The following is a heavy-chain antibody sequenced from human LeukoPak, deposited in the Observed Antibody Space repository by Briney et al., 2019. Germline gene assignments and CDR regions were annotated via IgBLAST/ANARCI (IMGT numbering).Heavy chain of an antibody. V-gene: IGHV1-2*02. D-gene: IGHD6-13*01. CDR3: ARAGGYSSSWYPPNV. Sequence: ASVKVSFKASGYTFTGYYMHWVRQAPGQGLEWMGWINPNSGGTNYAQKFQGRVTMTRDTSISTAYMELSRLRSDDTAVYYCARAGGYSSSWYPPNVWGQGTLVTVSS. CDR2: INPNSGGT. CDR1: GYTFTGYY. J-gene: IGHJ4*02.